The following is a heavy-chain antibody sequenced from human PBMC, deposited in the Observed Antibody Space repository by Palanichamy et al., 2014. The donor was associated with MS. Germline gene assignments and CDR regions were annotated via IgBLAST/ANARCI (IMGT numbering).Heavy chain of an antibody. J-gene: IGHJ3*02. CDR3: ARRLPRGLTVAGGLDGFDI. D-gene: IGHD4-11*01. CDR2: IHYSGST. V-gene: IGHV4-39*01. Sequence: QLQLQESGPGLVKPSETLSLTCTVSGVSISSSYYWAWFRQPPGKGLEWIGSIHYSGSTTYYNPSLKSRATISVATSNNQFSLRLTSATASDTAVYHCARRLPRGLTVAGGLDGFDIWGQGTMVPVSS. CDR1: GVSISSSYY.